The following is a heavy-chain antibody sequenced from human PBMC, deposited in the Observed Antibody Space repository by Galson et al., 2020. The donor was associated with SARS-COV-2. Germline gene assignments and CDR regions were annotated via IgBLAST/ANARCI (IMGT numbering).Heavy chain of an antibody. Sequence: ASVKVSCKVSGYTLTELSMHWVRQAPGKGLEWMGGFDPEDGETIYAQKFQGRVTMTEDTSTDTAYMELSSLRSEDMAVYYCATGRYGSGSYYYYYYGMDVWGQGTTVTVSS. J-gene: IGHJ6*02. CDR3: ATGRYGSGSYYYYYYGMDV. D-gene: IGHD3-10*01. V-gene: IGHV1-24*01. CDR1: GYTLTELS. CDR2: FDPEDGET.